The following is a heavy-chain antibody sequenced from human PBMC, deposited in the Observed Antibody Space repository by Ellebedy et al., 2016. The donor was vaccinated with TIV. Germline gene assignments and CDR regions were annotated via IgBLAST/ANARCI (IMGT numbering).Heavy chain of an antibody. V-gene: IGHV1-46*01. CDR1: GYTFTSYH. CDR2: INPSGGST. CDR3: TRDLTNIVSGDY. D-gene: IGHD5/OR15-5a*01. Sequence: AASVKVSCKASGYTFTSYHMQWARQAPGQGLEWMGIINPSGGSTDYAQKFQGRVTMTRDTSTSTAFLELSRLRSDDTAVYYCTRDLTNIVSGDYWGQGTLVTVSS. J-gene: IGHJ4*02.